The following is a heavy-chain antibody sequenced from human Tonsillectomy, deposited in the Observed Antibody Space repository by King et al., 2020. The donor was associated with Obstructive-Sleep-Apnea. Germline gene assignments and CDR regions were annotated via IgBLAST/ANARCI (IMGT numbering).Heavy chain of an antibody. CDR1: GFSLSTSGVC. Sequence: TLKESCPTLVKPTQTLTLTCTFSGFSLSTSGVCVGWSRHPPGKALEWLALLYLVDDKRYSPSLKSRLTITKDTSNNQVVLTISNMDPVDTATYYCAHSRVDTALDYWGQGTLVTVSS. CDR2: LYLVDDK. D-gene: IGHD5-18*01. CDR3: AHSRVDTALDY. J-gene: IGHJ4*02. V-gene: IGHV2-5*02.